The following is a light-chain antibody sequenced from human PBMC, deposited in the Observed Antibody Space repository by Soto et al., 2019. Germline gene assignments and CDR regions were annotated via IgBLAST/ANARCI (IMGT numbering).Light chain of an antibody. J-gene: IGKJ4*01. CDR3: QQYNRYSFT. Sequence: DIQMTQSPSTLSASVGDRVTITCRASQSISSWLAWYQQKPGKAPKLLIYDASSLESGVPSRFSGSGSETAFTLTISSLQPDDFATYYCQQYNRYSFTFGGGTKVEI. CDR1: QSISSW. V-gene: IGKV1-5*01. CDR2: DAS.